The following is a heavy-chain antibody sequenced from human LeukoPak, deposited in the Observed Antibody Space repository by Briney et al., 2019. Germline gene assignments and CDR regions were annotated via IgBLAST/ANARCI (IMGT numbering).Heavy chain of an antibody. J-gene: IGHJ6*03. Sequence: GASVKVSCKASGGTFSSYAISWVRQAPGQGLEWMGGIIPIFGTANYAQKFQGRVTITTDESTSTAYMELSSLRSEDTAVYYCARERHYDSSGYRLTSGYYMDVWGKGTTVTVSS. D-gene: IGHD3-22*01. CDR2: IIPIFGTA. CDR3: ARERHYDSSGYRLTSGYYMDV. V-gene: IGHV1-69*05. CDR1: GGTFSSYA.